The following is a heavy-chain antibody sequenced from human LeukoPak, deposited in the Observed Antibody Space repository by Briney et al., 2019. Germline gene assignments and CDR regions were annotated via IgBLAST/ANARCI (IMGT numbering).Heavy chain of an antibody. CDR3: ARYDYSDYGIAY. V-gene: IGHV3-7*01. J-gene: IGHJ4*02. D-gene: IGHD4-11*01. Sequence: PGGSLRLSCAASGFTFSSYWMTWVRQAPGKGLEWVANIKRDGSEKYYVDSVKGRFTISRDNAKNSLYLQMNSLRAEDTAMYYCARYDYSDYGIAYWGQGTLVTVPS. CDR2: IKRDGSEK. CDR1: GFTFSSYW.